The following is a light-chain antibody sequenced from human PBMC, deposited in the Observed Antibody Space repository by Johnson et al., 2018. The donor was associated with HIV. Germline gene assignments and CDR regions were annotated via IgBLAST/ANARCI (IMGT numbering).Light chain of an antibody. Sequence: QAVLTQPPSVSAAPGQTVNISCSGNVSNIESYFVSWYQQLPGAAPTLLIYEDNKRPSGIPDRFSGSKSGATATLGITGLQTGDEADYYCGTWDSSLNAFVFGAGTRVTVL. CDR2: EDN. CDR3: GTWDSSLNAFV. V-gene: IGLV1-51*02. J-gene: IGLJ1*01. CDR1: VSNIESYF.